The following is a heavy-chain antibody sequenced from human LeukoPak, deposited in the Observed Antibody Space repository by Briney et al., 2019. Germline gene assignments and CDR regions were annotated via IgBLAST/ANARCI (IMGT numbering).Heavy chain of an antibody. Sequence: VASVKVSCKVSGYTLTELSMHWVRQAPGKGLEWMGGFDPEDGETIYAQKFQGRVTMTEDTSTDTAYMELSSLRSEDTAVYYCATGQQLATDAFDIWGQGTMVTVSS. CDR3: ATGQQLATDAFDI. D-gene: IGHD6-13*01. CDR1: GYTLTELS. V-gene: IGHV1-24*01. J-gene: IGHJ3*02. CDR2: FDPEDGET.